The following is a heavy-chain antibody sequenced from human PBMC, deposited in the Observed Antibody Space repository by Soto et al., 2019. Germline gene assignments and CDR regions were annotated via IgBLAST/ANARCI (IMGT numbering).Heavy chain of an antibody. CDR1: GYSFTSYW. J-gene: IGHJ6*02. V-gene: IGHV5-51*01. D-gene: IGHD4-17*01. CDR2: IYPGDSDT. Sequence: PGEPLQVSWKGSGYSFTSYWIRWVRQMPGKGLEWMGIIYPGDSDTRYSPSFQGQVTISADKSISTAYLQWSSLKASDTAMYYCASEGDNYGDYSSAYYYGMDVWGQGTTVTVSS. CDR3: ASEGDNYGDYSSAYYYGMDV.